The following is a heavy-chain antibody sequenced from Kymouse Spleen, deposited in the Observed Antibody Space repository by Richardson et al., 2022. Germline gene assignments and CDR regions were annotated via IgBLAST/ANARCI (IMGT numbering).Heavy chain of an antibody. CDR3: ARGGWNNGGDYYYYGMDV. CDR1: GGSFSGYY. Sequence: QVQLQQWGAGLLKPSETLSLTCAVYGGSFSGYYWSWIRQPPGKGLEWIGEINHSGSTNYNPSLKSRVTISVDTSKNQFSLKLSSVTAADTAVYYCARGGWNNGGDYYYYGMDVWGQGTTVTVSS. D-gene: IGHD1-1*01,IGHD1-20*01,IGHD1-7*01. V-gene: IGHV4-34*01. J-gene: IGHJ6*02. CDR2: INHSGST.